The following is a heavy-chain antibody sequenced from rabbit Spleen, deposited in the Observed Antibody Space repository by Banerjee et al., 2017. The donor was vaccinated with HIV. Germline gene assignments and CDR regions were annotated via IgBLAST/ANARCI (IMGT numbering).Heavy chain of an antibody. J-gene: IGHJ4*01. CDR1: GFSFSSSDW. CDR3: TRVSETSGWGEDL. D-gene: IGHD4-1*01. Sequence: QEQLVESGGGLVKPEGSLKLSCTASGFSFSSSDWIYWVRQAPGKRLEWIGYIYSTIDYTYYANWAKGRFTISKASSTTVTLEMTSLTVADTAPYFCTRVSETSGWGEDLWGPGTLVTVS. CDR2: IYSTIDYT. V-gene: IGHV1S45*01.